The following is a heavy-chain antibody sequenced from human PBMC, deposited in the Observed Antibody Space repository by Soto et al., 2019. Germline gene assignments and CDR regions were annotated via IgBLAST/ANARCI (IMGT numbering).Heavy chain of an antibody. Sequence: EVQLLESGGGLVQPGGSLRLSCAASGFTFSSYAMSWVRQAPGKGLEWVSAISGSGGSTSYAQKFQGRVTMTRDTSTSTVYMELSSLRSEDTAVYYCARGAIHHYYYYGMDVWGQGTTVTVSS. D-gene: IGHD5-18*01. V-gene: IGHV3-23*01. J-gene: IGHJ6*02. CDR3: ARGAIHHYYYYGMDV. CDR1: GFTFSSYA. CDR2: ISGSGGST.